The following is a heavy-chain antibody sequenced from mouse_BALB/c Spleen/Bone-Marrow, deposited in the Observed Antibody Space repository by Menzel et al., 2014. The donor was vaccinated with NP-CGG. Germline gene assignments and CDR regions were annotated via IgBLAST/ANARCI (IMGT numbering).Heavy chain of an antibody. CDR1: GYTFSSYW. CDR3: ARGDYFDY. Sequence: VKLMESGAELMKPGASVKISCKATGYTFSSYWIEWVRRRPGHGLEWIGEILPGSGSTNYNEKFKGKATFTADTSSNTAYMQLSSLTSEDSAVYYCARGDYFDYWGQGTTLKVSS. CDR2: ILPGSGST. J-gene: IGHJ2*01. V-gene: IGHV1-9*01.